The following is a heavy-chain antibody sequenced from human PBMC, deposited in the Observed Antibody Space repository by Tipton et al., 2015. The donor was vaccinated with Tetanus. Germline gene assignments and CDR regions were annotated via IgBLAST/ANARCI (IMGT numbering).Heavy chain of an antibody. Sequence: LSLTCTVSGGSISSGDYYWSWIRQPPGKGLEWIGYIYYSGSTYYNPSLKSRVTISVDTSKNQFSLKLSSVTAADTAVYYCARYTVPNFVFDYWGQGALVTVSS. D-gene: IGHD4-17*01. V-gene: IGHV4-30-4*01. CDR1: GGSISSGDYY. CDR2: IYYSGST. CDR3: ARYTVPNFVFDY. J-gene: IGHJ4*02.